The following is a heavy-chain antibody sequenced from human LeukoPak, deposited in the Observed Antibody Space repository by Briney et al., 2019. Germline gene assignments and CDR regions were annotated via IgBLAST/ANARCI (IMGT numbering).Heavy chain of an antibody. CDR1: GFTFSSYS. CDR3: ARDGLEYFQH. CDR2: LSRSTTI. Sequence: SGGSLRLSCAASGFTFSSYSMNWFRQAAGKGLEWVSYLSRSTTIYYADSVRGRFTISRDNAKNSLYLQMNSLRAEDTAVYYCARDGLEYFQHWGQGTLVTVSS. J-gene: IGHJ1*01. V-gene: IGHV3-48*04.